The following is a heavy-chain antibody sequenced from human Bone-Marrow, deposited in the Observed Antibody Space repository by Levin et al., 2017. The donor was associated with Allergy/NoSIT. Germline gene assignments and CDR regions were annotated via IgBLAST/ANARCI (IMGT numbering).Heavy chain of an antibody. D-gene: IGHD2-2*01. V-gene: IGHV3-23*01. CDR3: VKGAVPAAFYRRWHCER. J-gene: IGHJ2*01. CDR2: ISGGDGSP. Sequence: GGSLRLSCAASGFTFSSYTMSWVRQAPGKGLECVSAISGGDGSPYYADSVKGRFTISRDNSKNTLYLQMNSLGADDTSVYYCVKGAVPAAFYRRWHCERWGRGTLVTGSS. CDR1: GFTFSSYT.